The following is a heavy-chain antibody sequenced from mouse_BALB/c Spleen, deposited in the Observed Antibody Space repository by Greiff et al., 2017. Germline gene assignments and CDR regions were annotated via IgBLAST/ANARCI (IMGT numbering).Heavy chain of an antibody. CDR2: ISYSGST. Sequence: EVKLVESGPGLVKPSQSLSLTCTVTGYSITSDYAWNWIRQFPGNKLEWMGYISYSGSTSYNPSLKSRISITRDTSKNQFFLQLNSVTTEDTATYYCARYGDYGSSLYFDYWGQGTTLTVSS. CDR3: ARYGDYGSSLYFDY. D-gene: IGHD1-1*01. J-gene: IGHJ2*01. V-gene: IGHV3-2*02. CDR1: GYSITSDYA.